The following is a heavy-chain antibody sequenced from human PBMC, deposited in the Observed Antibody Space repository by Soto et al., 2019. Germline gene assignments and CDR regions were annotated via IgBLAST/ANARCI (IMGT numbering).Heavy chain of an antibody. V-gene: IGHV4-34*01. D-gene: IGHD3-10*02. CDR3: EDGIRDVRSVSAFLLNRSSDL. J-gene: IGHJ2*01. CDR2: INHSGST. Sequence: GKGLEWIGEINHSGSTNYKPSLKSRVTISVDTSKNQFSLKLSSVTAADTFFFQAEDGIRDVRSVSAFLLNRSSDL.